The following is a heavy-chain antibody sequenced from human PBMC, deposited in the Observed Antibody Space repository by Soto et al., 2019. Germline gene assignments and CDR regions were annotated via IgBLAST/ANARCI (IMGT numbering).Heavy chain of an antibody. CDR3: ARGKGIATLHSRPGPSNWFDP. V-gene: IGHV4-34*01. CDR2: INHSGST. Sequence: SETLSLTCAVYGGSFSGYYWSWIRQPPGKGLEWIGEINHSGSTNYNPSLKSRVTISVDTSKNQFSLKLSSVTAADTAVYYCARGKGIATLHSRPGPSNWFDPWGQGTLVTVSS. D-gene: IGHD6-13*01. J-gene: IGHJ5*02. CDR1: GGSFSGYY.